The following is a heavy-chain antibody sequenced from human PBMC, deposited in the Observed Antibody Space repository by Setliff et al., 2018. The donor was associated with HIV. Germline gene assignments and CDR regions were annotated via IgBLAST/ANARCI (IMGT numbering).Heavy chain of an antibody. CDR2: LFTSGKT. J-gene: IGHJ6*03. CDR3: ARDLFNEWQGHYYYYMDV. CDR1: GGSVSLYY. V-gene: IGHV4-4*07. Sequence: PSETLSLTCTVSGGSVSLYYWNWMRQPVGKGLELIGRLFTSGKTIFSPSLKSRVSMSVDTSKNAVSLKLDSVTAGDSAVYFCARDLFNEWQGHYYYYMDVWGKGTTVTVSS. D-gene: IGHD3-3*01.